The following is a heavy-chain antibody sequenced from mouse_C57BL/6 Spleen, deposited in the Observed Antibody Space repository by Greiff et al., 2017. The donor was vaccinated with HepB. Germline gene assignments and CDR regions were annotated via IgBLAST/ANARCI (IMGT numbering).Heavy chain of an antibody. CDR3: ARGDGYGAY. Sequence: QVQPQQSGAELVRPGTSVKVSCKASGYAFTNYLIEWVKQRPGQGLEWIGVINPGSGGTNYNEKFKGKATLTADKSSSTAYMQLSSLTSEDSAVYFCARGDGYGAYWGQGTLVTVSA. V-gene: IGHV1-54*01. J-gene: IGHJ3*01. CDR1: GYAFTNYL. D-gene: IGHD2-2*01. CDR2: INPGSGGT.